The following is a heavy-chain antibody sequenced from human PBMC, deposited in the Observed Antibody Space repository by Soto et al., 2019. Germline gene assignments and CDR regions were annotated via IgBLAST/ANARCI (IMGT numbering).Heavy chain of an antibody. CDR1: GFSLSTSRLG. CDR3: ARHSGRGYYLFDY. Sequence: QITLKESGPTLVKPTQTLTLTCTFSGFSLSTSRLGVGWIRQPPGKALEWLALLYWEDEKGDSPSLKSRLTIPKDTSKNQVILTMTQMDPVDTAAHYCARHSGRGYYLFDYWGQGTLVTVSS. J-gene: IGHJ4*02. D-gene: IGHD3-22*01. CDR2: LYWEDEK. V-gene: IGHV2-5*02.